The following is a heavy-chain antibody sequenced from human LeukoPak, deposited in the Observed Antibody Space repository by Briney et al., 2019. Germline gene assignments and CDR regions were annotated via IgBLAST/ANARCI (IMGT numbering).Heavy chain of an antibody. CDR3: AKRGIVIRAVLIIGYHKEAYYFDY. V-gene: IGHV3-23*01. Sequence: GGSLRHSCVVSGITLSNYGMSWVRQAPGKGLEWVSGISERGGSTNYADSVKGRFIISRDTSKNTVYLQMNSLRVEDTAVYFCAKRGIVIRAVLIIGYHKEAYYFDYWGQGILGTVSS. CDR2: ISERGGST. CDR1: GITLSNYG. J-gene: IGHJ4*02. D-gene: IGHD3-10*01.